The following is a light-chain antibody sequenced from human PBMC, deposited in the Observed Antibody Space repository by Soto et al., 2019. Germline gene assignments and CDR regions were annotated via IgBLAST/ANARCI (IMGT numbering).Light chain of an antibody. V-gene: IGLV2-14*01. Sequence: QSALTQPASVSGSPGQSITISCTGTSSDVGGYNYVSWYQQHPGKAPKLVIYDVSNRPSGVSNRFSGSKSGNTASLTISGLQAEDDADYYCSSYTSSNTGVFGGGTKLTVL. CDR1: SSDVGGYNY. CDR3: SSYTSSNTGV. CDR2: DVS. J-gene: IGLJ3*02.